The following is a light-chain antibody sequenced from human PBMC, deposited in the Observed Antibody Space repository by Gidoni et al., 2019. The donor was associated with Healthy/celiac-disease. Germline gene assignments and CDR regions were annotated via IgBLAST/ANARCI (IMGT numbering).Light chain of an antibody. J-gene: IGKJ4*01. CDR1: QSISSY. Sequence: DIQMTQSPSSLSASVGDRVTITCRASQSISSYLNWYQQKPGKAPKLLIYAASSLQSGVPSRFSGSGSGTDFTLTISSLQPEDFATYYCQQSYSVSLGFGGGTKVEIK. V-gene: IGKV1-39*01. CDR3: QQSYSVSLG. CDR2: AAS.